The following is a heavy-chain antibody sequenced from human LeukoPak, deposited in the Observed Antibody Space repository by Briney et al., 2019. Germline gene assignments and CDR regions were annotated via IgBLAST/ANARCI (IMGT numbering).Heavy chain of an antibody. V-gene: IGHV4-59*06. CDR2: IYYSGST. CDR3: ARDRRYCSSTSCYFGMDV. J-gene: IGHJ6*02. D-gene: IGHD2-2*01. CDR1: GGSMSSYY. Sequence: KPSETLSLTCSVSGGSMSSYYWSWIRQHPGKGLEWIGYIYYSGSTYYNPSLKSRVTISVDTSKNQFSLKLSSVTAADTAVYYCARDRRYCSSTSCYFGMDVWGQGTTVTVSS.